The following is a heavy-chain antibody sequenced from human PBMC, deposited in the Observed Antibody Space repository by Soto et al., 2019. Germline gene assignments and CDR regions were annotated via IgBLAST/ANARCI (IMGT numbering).Heavy chain of an antibody. CDR1: GFTFSSYG. D-gene: IGHD5-18*01. CDR3: ATGYSYGSGVFDY. Sequence: QVQLVESGGGVVQPGRSLRLSCAASGFTFSSYGMHWVRQAPGKGLEWVAVISYDGSNKYYADSVKGRFTISRDNSKNTLYLQMNSLRAEDTAVYYCATGYSYGSGVFDYWGQGTLVTVSS. V-gene: IGHV3-30*03. J-gene: IGHJ4*02. CDR2: ISYDGSNK.